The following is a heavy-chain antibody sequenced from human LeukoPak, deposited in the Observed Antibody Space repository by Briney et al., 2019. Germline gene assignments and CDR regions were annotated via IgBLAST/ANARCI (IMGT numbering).Heavy chain of an antibody. CDR2: IYYSGST. CDR1: GGSFSGYY. V-gene: IGHV4-34*01. J-gene: IGHJ6*02. CDR3: ARISGPYYYAMDV. Sequence: PSETLSLTCAVYGGSFSGYYWSWIRQPPGKGLEWIGSIYYSGSTYYNSSLKSRVYISMDTSKNQFSLRLSSVTVADTAVYYCARISGPYYYAMDVWGQGTTVIVSS.